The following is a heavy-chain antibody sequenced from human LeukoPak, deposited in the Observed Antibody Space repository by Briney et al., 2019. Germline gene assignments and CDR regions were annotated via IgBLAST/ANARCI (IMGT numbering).Heavy chain of an antibody. D-gene: IGHD3-22*01. Sequence: GGSLRLSCAAYGFTFSSYAMSLVRQAPGKGLEWVSAISGSGGSTYYADSVKGRFTISRDNSKNTLYLQMNSLRAEDTAVYYCAKVYYDSSGAFQHWGQGTLVTVSS. CDR1: GFTFSSYA. V-gene: IGHV3-23*01. J-gene: IGHJ1*01. CDR3: AKVYYDSSGAFQH. CDR2: ISGSGGST.